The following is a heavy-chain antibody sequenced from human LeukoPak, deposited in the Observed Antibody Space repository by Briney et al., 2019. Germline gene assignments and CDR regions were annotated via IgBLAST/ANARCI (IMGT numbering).Heavy chain of an antibody. CDR2: ISSSGSTI. CDR3: ARSQTVGAKDY. V-gene: IGHV3-11*04. CDR1: GFTFSDYY. Sequence: GGSLRLSCAASGFTFSDYYMSWIRQAPGKGLGRVSYISSSGSTIYSADSVKGRFTISRDNAKNSLYLQTNSLRAEDTAVYYCARSQTVGAKDYWGQGTLVTVSS. D-gene: IGHD1-26*01. J-gene: IGHJ4*02.